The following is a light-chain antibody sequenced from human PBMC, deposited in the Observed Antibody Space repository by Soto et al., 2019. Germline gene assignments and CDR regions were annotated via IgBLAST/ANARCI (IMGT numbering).Light chain of an antibody. CDR1: SSDVGGYNY. Sequence: QSALTQPPSASGSPGQSVAISCTGTSSDVGGYNYVSWYQQHPGKASKLMIYEVNKRPSGVPDRFSGSKSGNMASLTVSGLQAEDEADYYCSSYAGSSNVFGTGTKLTVL. V-gene: IGLV2-8*01. J-gene: IGLJ1*01. CDR3: SSYAGSSNV. CDR2: EVN.